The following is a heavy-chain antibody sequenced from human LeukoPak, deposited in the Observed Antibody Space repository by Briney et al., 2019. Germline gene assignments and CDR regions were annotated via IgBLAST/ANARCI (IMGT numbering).Heavy chain of an antibody. CDR2: MNPNSGNT. CDR3: ARQTTVTTGDY. J-gene: IGHJ4*02. CDR1: GYTFTSYD. Sequence: ASVKVSCKASGYTFTSYDINWVRQATGQGLEWMGWMNPNSGNTGYAQKFQGGVTMTRNTSISTAYMELSSLRSEDTAVYYCARQTTVTTGDYWGQGTLITVSS. V-gene: IGHV1-8*01. D-gene: IGHD4-17*01.